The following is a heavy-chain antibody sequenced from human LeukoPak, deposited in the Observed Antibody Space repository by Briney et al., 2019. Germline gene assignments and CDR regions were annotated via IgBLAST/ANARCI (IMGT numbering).Heavy chain of an antibody. D-gene: IGHD6-19*01. CDR2: IIPIFGTA. J-gene: IGHJ6*02. CDR3: ARGVGSGWYSYYGMDV. Sequence: GSSVKVSCKASGGTFSSYAISWVRQAPGQGLEWMGGIIPIFGTANYAQKFQGRVTITAGESTSTAYMELSSLRSEDTAVYYCARGVGSGWYSYYGMDVWGQGTTVTVSS. V-gene: IGHV1-69*01. CDR1: GGTFSSYA.